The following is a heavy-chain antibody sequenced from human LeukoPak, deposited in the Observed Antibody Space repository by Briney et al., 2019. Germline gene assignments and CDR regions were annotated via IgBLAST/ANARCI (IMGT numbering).Heavy chain of an antibody. D-gene: IGHD6-19*01. V-gene: IGHV3-64*02. CDR2: LRSDGATT. J-gene: IGHJ4*02. CDR3: ARARRSGQQSYYFDY. Sequence: GGSLRLSCAASGFTFRSFAMHWVRQTPGKGLEYVSALRSDGATTYYADSVKGRFIISRDNSKNTVYLQMGSLRSEDTGVYYCARARRSGQQSYYFDYWGQGTPVIVSS. CDR1: GFTFRSFA.